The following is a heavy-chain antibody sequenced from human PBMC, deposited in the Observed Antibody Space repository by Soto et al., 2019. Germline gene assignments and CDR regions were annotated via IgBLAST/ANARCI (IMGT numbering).Heavy chain of an antibody. Sequence: EVQLVESGGGLVKPGGSLRLSCAASGFTFSNAWMNWVRQAPGKGLEWVGRIKSKTDGGTTDYAAPVKGRFTISRDDSKNTLYLQMNSLKTEDTAVYYCTAHYGDYMEYYYGMDVWGQGTTVTVSS. CDR1: GFTFSNAW. V-gene: IGHV3-15*07. J-gene: IGHJ6*02. CDR2: IKSKTDGGTT. CDR3: TAHYGDYMEYYYGMDV. D-gene: IGHD4-17*01.